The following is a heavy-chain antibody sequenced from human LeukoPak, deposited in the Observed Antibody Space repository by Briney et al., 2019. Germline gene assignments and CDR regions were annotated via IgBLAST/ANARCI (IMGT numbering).Heavy chain of an antibody. CDR3: ARDIYGDNWFDP. V-gene: IGHV3-74*01. Sequence: PGGSLRLSCAASGFTFSSYWMHWVRQAPGKGLVRVSRINSDGSSTSYADSVKGRFTISRDNAKNTLYLQMNSLRAEDTAVYYCARDIYGDNWFDPWGQGTLVTVSS. CDR1: GFTFSSYW. D-gene: IGHD4-17*01. CDR2: INSDGSST. J-gene: IGHJ5*02.